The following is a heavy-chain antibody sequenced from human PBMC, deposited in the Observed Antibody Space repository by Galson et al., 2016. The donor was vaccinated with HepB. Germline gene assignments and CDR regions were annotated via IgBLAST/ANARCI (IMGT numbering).Heavy chain of an antibody. CDR2: ISFDGSNQ. D-gene: IGHD2-2*01. CDR1: GFTFSASG. CDR3: ARDTYCTRTICYPYYFDF. Sequence: SLRLSCAASGFTFSASGMHWVRQAPGKGPEWLAVISFDGSNQFYVDSVKGRFTISRDNSNNTLHLQMHSLGVEDTALYYCARDTYCTRTICYPYYFDFWGQGTLVAVSS. J-gene: IGHJ4*02. V-gene: IGHV3-30*03.